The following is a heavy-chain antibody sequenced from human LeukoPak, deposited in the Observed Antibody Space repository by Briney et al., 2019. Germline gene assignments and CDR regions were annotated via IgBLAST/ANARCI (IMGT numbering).Heavy chain of an antibody. J-gene: IGHJ6*03. CDR1: GGTFSSYA. CDR3: AGAPIFGVVSDYYYYMDV. D-gene: IGHD3-3*01. V-gene: IGHV1-69*05. CDR2: IIPIFGTA. Sequence: ASVKVSCKASGGTFSSYAISWVQQAPGQGLEWMGGIIPIFGTANYAQKFQGRVTITTDESTSTAYMELSSLRSEDTAVYYCAGAPIFGVVSDYYYYMDVWGKGTTVTVSS.